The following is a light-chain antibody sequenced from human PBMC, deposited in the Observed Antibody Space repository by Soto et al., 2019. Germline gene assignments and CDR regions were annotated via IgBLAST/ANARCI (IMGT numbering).Light chain of an antibody. CDR1: QGIGDT. J-gene: IGKJ1*01. V-gene: IGKV3-20*01. CDR2: DTS. CDR3: QLYGSSRWT. Sequence: EIVFTQSPGTLSLSPGERATLSCRASQGIGDTLAWYQHKPGQTPRLLIYDTSTRATGVPTRFSGSRSGAEFTLTISRLEPEDFAVYFCQLYGSSRWTFGQGTKVDIK.